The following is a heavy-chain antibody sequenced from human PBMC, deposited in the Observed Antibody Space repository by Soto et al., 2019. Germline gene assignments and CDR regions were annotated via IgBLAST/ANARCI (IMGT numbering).Heavy chain of an antibody. CDR2: IYYSGST. CDR3: ARWSMLSSPLYYYYMDV. CDR1: GGSISSYY. J-gene: IGHJ6*03. Sequence: SETLSLTCTVSGGSISSYYWSWIRQPPGKGLEWIGYIYYSGSTNYNPSLKSRVTISVDTSKNQFSLKLSSVTAADTAVYYCARWSMLSSPLYYYYMDVWGKGTTVTVSS. D-gene: IGHD2-8*01. V-gene: IGHV4-59*01.